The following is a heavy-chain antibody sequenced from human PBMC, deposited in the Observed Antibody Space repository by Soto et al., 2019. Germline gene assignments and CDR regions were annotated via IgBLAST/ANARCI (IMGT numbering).Heavy chain of an antibody. CDR2: ITPRGGST. J-gene: IGHJ4*02. CDR1: GYTFTNYY. CDR3: ARAPREDLYYFDY. V-gene: IGHV1-46*01. Sequence: QVQLVQSGAEVKKPGASVTLSCKSSGYTFTNYYVHWVRQAPGQGLEWMGMITPRGGSTTYTQKFRGRGSISRVTSTSTVYMELSTLRSDDTAVYFCARAPREDLYYFDYWGRRPLVSVSS. D-gene: IGHD1-26*01.